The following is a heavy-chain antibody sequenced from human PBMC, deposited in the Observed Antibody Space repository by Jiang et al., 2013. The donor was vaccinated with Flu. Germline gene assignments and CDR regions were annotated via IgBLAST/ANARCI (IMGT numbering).Heavy chain of an antibody. CDR3: ARHYSDSGYYYRSRWFDP. D-gene: IGHD3-22*01. CDR2: INHSGST. V-gene: IGHV4-34*01. Sequence: LLKPSETLSLTCAVYGGSFSGYYWSWIRQPPGKGLEWIGEINHSGSTNYNPSLKSRVTISVDTSKNQFSLKLSSVTAADTAVYYCARHYSDSGYYYRSRWFDPWGQGTLVTVSS. J-gene: IGHJ5*02. CDR1: GGSFSGYY.